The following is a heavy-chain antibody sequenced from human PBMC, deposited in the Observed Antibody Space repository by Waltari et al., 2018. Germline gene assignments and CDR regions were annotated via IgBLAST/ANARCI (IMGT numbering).Heavy chain of an antibody. D-gene: IGHD3-22*01. J-gene: IGHJ5*01. V-gene: IGHV1-2*02. CDR3: VRDYYDSEGNYNCFDS. CDR1: GSRFTAYY. CDR2: INPSSGDT. Sequence: QVQLVQSGADVKKPGASLKVSCKASGSRFTAYYFHWVRQAPGQGLAWVGWINPSSGDTNYAQKLQGRVTMTRDMSISTAYMELSSLRSDDTAVYYCVRDYYDSEGNYNCFDSWGQGTLVIVSS.